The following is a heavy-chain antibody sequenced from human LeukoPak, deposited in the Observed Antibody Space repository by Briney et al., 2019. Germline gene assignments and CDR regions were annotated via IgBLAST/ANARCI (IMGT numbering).Heavy chain of an antibody. D-gene: IGHD2-2*01. V-gene: IGHV1-2*06. CDR3: ARGLYCSSTSCYYWFDP. CDR1: GYTFTGYY. Sequence: GASVKVSCKASGYTFTGYYMHWVRQAPGQGLEWMGRINPNSGGTNYAQAFQGRVTMTRDTYISTAYMELSRLRSDDTAVYYCARGLYCSSTSCYYWFDPWGQGTLVTVSS. CDR2: INPNSGGT. J-gene: IGHJ5*02.